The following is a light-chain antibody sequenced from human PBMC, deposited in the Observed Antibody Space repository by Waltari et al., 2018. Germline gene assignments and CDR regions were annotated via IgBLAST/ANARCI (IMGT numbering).Light chain of an antibody. V-gene: IGKV1-33*01. CDR3: QHFDNVPYT. CDR2: DAS. Sequence: DIQMTQSPSSLSASVGDRVTITCQESQDITNYLNWYQQKPGKAPKLLIYDASNLETGVPSRFSGSGSGTDFTFTISSLQPEDIATYYCQHFDNVPYTFGQGTKLEIK. CDR1: QDITNY. J-gene: IGKJ2*01.